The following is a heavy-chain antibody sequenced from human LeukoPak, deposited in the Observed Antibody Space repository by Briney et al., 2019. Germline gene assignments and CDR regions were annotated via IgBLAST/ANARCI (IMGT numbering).Heavy chain of an antibody. CDR3: ARLRNWAWDFDS. CDR2: ISYSGNT. J-gene: IGHJ4*02. V-gene: IGHV4-59*01. CDR1: GGSISSYY. Sequence: KPSETLSLTCTVSGGSISSYYWSWIRQPPGKGLEWIGYISYSGNTNYNPSLKSRVTISADTSKNQFPLKMSSVTAADTAVYFCARLRNWAWDFDSWGQGTLVTVSS. D-gene: IGHD7-27*01.